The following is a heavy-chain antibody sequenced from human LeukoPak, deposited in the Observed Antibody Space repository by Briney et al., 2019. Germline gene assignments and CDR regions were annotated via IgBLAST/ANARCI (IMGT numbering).Heavy chain of an antibody. CDR1: GFTFSNYA. J-gene: IGHJ4*02. CDR3: ARGASPFWSGSNVDY. D-gene: IGHD3-3*01. CDR2: ISHDGSKE. Sequence: PGGSLRLSCAASGFTFSNYAIHWVRQAPGKGLDWVAVISHDGSKEYYADSVKGRFTISRDNSKNMLYVQMNSLRAEDTAVYYCARGASPFWSGSNVDYWGQGTLVTVAS. V-gene: IGHV3-30*04.